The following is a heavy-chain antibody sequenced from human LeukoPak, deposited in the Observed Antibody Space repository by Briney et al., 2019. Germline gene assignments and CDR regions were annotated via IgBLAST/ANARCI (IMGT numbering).Heavy chain of an antibody. V-gene: IGHV1-2*02. CDR2: INPNSGGT. J-gene: IGHJ4*02. D-gene: IGHD1-26*01. Sequence: ASVKVSCKASGYTFTGYYMHWVRQAPGQGLEWMGWINPNSGGTNYAQKFQGRVTMTRDTSISTAYMKLSRLRSDDTAVYYCARDPEGASPGDYWGQGTLVTVSS. CDR3: ARDPEGASPGDY. CDR1: GYTFTGYY.